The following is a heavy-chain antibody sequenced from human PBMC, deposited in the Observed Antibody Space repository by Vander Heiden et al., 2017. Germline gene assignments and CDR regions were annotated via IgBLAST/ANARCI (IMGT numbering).Heavy chain of an antibody. D-gene: IGHD1-26*01. Sequence: EVQLVESGGGLVQPGRSLRPSCAASGFTFDDYAMQWVRQAPGKGLEWVSGISWNGGSVVYADSVKGRFTMSRDNAKNSLYLQMNSLRAEDTALYFCAKVRGAFSDAFDVWGHGTMVTISS. CDR3: AKVRGAFSDAFDV. CDR1: GFTFDDYA. J-gene: IGHJ3*01. V-gene: IGHV3-9*01. CDR2: ISWNGGSV.